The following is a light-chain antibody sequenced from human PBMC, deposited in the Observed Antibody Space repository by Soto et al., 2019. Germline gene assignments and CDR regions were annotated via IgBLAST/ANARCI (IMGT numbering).Light chain of an antibody. J-gene: IGLJ2*01. CDR1: SSDVGSYNL. CDR3: CSYAGSSTFVWI. Sequence: QSALTQPASVSGSPGQSITISCTGTSSDVGSYNLVSWYQQHPGKAPKLMIYEGSKRPSGVSNRFSGSKSGNTASLTISGLQAEDEADYYCCSYAGSSTFVWIFGGGTKVTVL. V-gene: IGLV2-23*03. CDR2: EGS.